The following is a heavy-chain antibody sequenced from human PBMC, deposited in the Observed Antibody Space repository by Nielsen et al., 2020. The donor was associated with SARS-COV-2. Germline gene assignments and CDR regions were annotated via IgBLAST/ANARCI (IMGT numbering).Heavy chain of an antibody. V-gene: IGHV3-7*03. CDR1: GFTFRTDW. CDR2: IKKDASEK. J-gene: IGHJ4*02. CDR3: VREWGY. Sequence: GESLKISCAASGFTFRTDWMSWARQAPGKGLEWVANIKKDASEKHYLGSVRGRFTISRDNAKNSLYLEMNNLRVDDTAVYYCVREWGYWGQATLVSVSS. D-gene: IGHD1-26*01.